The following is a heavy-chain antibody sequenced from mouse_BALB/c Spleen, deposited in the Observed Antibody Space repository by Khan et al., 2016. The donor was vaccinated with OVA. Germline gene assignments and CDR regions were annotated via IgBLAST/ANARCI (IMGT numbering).Heavy chain of an antibody. D-gene: IGHD1-1*01. CDR2: TNPTNGST. J-gene: IGHJ2*01. Sequence: QVQLQQSGAELVKAGASVKMSCKASGYTFTSYWMHWVKQRLGQGLEWFAETNPTNGSTYYNEKFKSKATLNVDKSSSTAYMLLSGPTFEDSAVYYCARIKKIVATYFDYWGQGTTLTVSS. CDR1: GYTFTSYW. V-gene: IGHV1S81*02. CDR3: ARIKKIVATYFDY.